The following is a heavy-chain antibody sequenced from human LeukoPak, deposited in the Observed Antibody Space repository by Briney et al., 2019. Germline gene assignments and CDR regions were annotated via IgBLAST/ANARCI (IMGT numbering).Heavy chain of an antibody. D-gene: IGHD6-13*01. CDR3: ARPRIAAAGEFDY. CDR1: GFTFSDYY. Sequence: PGGSLRLSCAASGFTFSDYYMSWIRQAPGKGPEWVSYISSSSSYTNYADSVKGRFTISRDNAKNSLYLQMNSLRAEDTAVYYCARPRIAAAGEFDYWGQGTLVTVSS. J-gene: IGHJ4*02. CDR2: ISSSSSYT. V-gene: IGHV3-11*03.